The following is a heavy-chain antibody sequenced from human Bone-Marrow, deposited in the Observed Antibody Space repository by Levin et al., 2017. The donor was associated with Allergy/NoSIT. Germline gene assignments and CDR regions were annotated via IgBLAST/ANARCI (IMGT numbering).Heavy chain of an antibody. CDR1: GFTFSDYY. CDR2: ISSRGINI. V-gene: IGHV3-11*01. J-gene: IGHJ6*02. Sequence: PGGSLRLSSAASGFTFSDYYMSWIRQAPGKGLQWVSYISSRGINIDSADSVKGRFTISRDNAKNSLFLQMNSLRAEDTAVYYCARDRVSSTYYDRLYYYYHGMDVWGQGSTVTV. CDR3: ARDRVSSTYYDRLYYYYHGMDV. D-gene: IGHD1-26*01.